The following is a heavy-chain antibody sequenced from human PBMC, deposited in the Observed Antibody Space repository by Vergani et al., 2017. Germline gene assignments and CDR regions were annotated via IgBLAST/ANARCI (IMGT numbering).Heavy chain of an antibody. D-gene: IGHD6-6*01. CDR2: ISYDGSNK. J-gene: IGHJ4*02. CDR1: GFTFSSYG. V-gene: IGHV3-30*18. CDR3: AKEGEYSSSSFDY. Sequence: QVQLVESGGGVVQPGRSLRLSCAASGFTFSSYGMHWVRQAPGKGLEWVAVISYDGSNKYYADSVKGRFTISRDNSQNTLYLQMNSLRAEDTSVYYCAKEGEYSSSSFDYWGQGTLVTVSS.